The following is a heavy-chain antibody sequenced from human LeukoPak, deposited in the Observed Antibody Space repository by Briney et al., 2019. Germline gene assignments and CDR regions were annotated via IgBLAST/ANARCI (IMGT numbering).Heavy chain of an antibody. CDR1: GFTFSSYS. V-gene: IGHV3-21*01. CDR3: ARDKASVWRPFDY. CDR2: ISSSSSYI. D-gene: IGHD3-16*01. J-gene: IGHJ4*02. Sequence: GGSLRLSCAASGFTFSSYSMNWVRQAPGKGLEWVSSISSSSSYIYYADSVKGRFTISRDNAKNSLYLQMNSPRAEDTAVYYCARDKASVWRPFDYWGQGTLVTVSS.